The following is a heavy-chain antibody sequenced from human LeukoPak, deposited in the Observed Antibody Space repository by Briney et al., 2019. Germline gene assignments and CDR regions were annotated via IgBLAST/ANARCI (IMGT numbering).Heavy chain of an antibody. V-gene: IGHV3-48*02. CDR3: ARDPHIAAAGTIFDY. J-gene: IGHJ4*02. D-gene: IGHD6-13*01. CDR1: GFTFSSCS. CDR2: ISSSSSTI. Sequence: GGSLRLSCAVSGFTFSSCSMNWVRQAPGKGLEWVSYISSSSSTIYYADSVKGRFTISRDNAKNPLYLQMNSLRDEDSAVYYCARDPHIAAAGTIFDYWGQGTLVTVSS.